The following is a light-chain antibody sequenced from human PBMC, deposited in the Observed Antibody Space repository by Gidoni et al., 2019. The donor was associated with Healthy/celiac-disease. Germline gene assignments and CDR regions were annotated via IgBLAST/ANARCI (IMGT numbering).Light chain of an antibody. CDR2: RNN. CDR1: SPNIGSNY. V-gene: IGLV1-47*01. Sequence: QSVLTQPPSASGTPGQRVTISCSGSSPNIGSNYVYWYQQLPGTAPKLLIDRNNQRPSGVPDRFSGSKSGTSASLAISGLRSEDEADYYCAAWDDSLRRVFGGGTKLTVL. CDR3: AAWDDSLRRV. J-gene: IGLJ3*02.